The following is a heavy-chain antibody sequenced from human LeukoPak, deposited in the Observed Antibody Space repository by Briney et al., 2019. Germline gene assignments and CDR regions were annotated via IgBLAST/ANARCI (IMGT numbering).Heavy chain of an antibody. CDR1: GFTFSSYA. CDR3: ARDKISLVPHFDY. Sequence: GGSLRLSCAASGFTFSSYAMHWVRQAPGKGLEWVAVISYDGSNKYYADSVKGRFTISRDNSKNTLYLQMNSLRAEDTAVYYCARDKISLVPHFDYWGQGTLVTVSS. V-gene: IGHV3-30-3*01. CDR2: ISYDGSNK. D-gene: IGHD6-13*01. J-gene: IGHJ4*02.